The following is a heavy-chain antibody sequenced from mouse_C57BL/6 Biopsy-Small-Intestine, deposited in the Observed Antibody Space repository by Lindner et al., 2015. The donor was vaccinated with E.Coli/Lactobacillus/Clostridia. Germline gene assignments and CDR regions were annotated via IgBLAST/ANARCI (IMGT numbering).Heavy chain of an antibody. CDR3: ARPYYGAFDY. V-gene: IGHV1-85*01. D-gene: IGHD1-1*01. CDR1: GYTFTIYD. J-gene: IGHJ2*01. Sequence: VQLQESGPELVKPGAFSELSCKASGYTFTIYDINWVKQRPGQGLEWIGWIYPRDGSAKYNEYFKGKATLTVDTSSSTAYMELHSLTSEDSAVYFCARPYYGAFDYWGQGTTLTVSS. CDR2: IYPRDGSA.